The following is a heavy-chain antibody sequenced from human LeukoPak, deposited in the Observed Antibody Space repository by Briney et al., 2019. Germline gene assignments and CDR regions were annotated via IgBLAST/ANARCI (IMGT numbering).Heavy chain of an antibody. J-gene: IGHJ5*02. V-gene: IGHV4-30-2*01. Sequence: SQTLSLTCTVSGDSISSGGYYWSWIRQPPGKGLEWIGYIYHSGSTYYNPSLKSRVTISVDRSKNQFSLKLSSVTAADTAVYYCARDHGNWNYEAWFDPWGQGTLVTVSS. CDR3: ARDHGNWNYEAWFDP. D-gene: IGHD1-7*01. CDR1: GDSISSGGYY. CDR2: IYHSGST.